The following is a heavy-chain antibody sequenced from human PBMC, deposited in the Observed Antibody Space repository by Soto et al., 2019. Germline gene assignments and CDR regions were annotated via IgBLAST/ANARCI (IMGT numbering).Heavy chain of an antibody. CDR3: ARNDKSGSSQLDP. CDR1: GFTFSDYY. Sequence: GGSLRLSCAASGFTFSDYYMSWLRQAPGKGLEWVSYISSSGSNIYHADSVKGRFTISRDNSKNSLYLQMNSLRAEDTAVYYCARNDKSGSSQLDPWGQGTLVTVS. D-gene: IGHD1-26*01. V-gene: IGHV3-11*01. CDR2: ISSSGSNI. J-gene: IGHJ5*02.